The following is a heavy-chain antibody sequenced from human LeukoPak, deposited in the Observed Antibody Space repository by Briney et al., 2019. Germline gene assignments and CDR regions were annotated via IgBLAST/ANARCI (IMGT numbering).Heavy chain of an antibody. CDR3: ARVRDSSGWYYSAFDI. J-gene: IGHJ3*02. D-gene: IGHD6-19*01. Sequence: GGSLRLSCAASGHILSSYARNRVPRATGKGVEWVSSISGSGSYIHYADSMKRRFTISRDNAKNSLYLQMNSLRAEDTALDHCARVRDSSGWYYSAFDIWGQGTMVSVSS. CDR2: ISGSGSYI. V-gene: IGHV3-21*04. CDR1: GHILSSYA.